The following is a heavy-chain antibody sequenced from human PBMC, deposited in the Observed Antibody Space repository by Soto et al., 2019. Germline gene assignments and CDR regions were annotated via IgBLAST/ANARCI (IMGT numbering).Heavy chain of an antibody. CDR2: INPSGGST. D-gene: IGHD3-10*01. Sequence: GDSEKVSCKASGYTFTSYYIHWVRQAPGQGLEWMGMINPSGGSTNYPQKFQGRVTMDSDTSTSTVYMELSSLRSEDTAVYYCARDSRNFYGAGSYYNAFDYWGQGTLVTV. J-gene: IGHJ4*02. V-gene: IGHV1-46*01. CDR1: GYTFTSYY. CDR3: ARDSRNFYGAGSYYNAFDY.